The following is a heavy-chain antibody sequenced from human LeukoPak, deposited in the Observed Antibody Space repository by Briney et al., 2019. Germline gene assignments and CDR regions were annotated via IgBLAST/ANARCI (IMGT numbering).Heavy chain of an antibody. CDR2: ISYDGSNK. CDR3: ARGLGTGGWPPYNWFDP. Sequence: GRSLRLSCAASGFTFSSYAMHWVRQAPGKGLEWVAVISYDGSNKYYADSVKGRFTISRDNSKNTLYLQMNSPRAEDTAVYYCARGLGTGGWPPYNWFDPWGQGTLVTVSS. D-gene: IGHD6-19*01. J-gene: IGHJ5*02. V-gene: IGHV3-30*04. CDR1: GFTFSSYA.